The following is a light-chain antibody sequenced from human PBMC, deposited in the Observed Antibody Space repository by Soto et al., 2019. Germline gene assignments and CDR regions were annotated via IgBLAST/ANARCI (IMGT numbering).Light chain of an antibody. Sequence: NFLLTQPHSVSESPGKTVTISCTRSSGSIASNYVQWYQQRPGSAPTTVIYEDNQRPSGVPDRFSGSIDSSSNSASLTISGLKTEDEADYYCQSYDSSNHGEVFGTGTKVTVL. CDR3: QSYDSSNHGEV. V-gene: IGLV6-57*04. J-gene: IGLJ1*01. CDR2: EDN. CDR1: SGSIASNY.